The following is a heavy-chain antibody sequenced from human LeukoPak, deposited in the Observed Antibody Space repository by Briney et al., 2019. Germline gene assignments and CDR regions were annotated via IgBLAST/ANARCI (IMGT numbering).Heavy chain of an antibody. Sequence: PSETLSLTCTGSGGSIRSYYWSWIRQPPGMGLEWIGYVYYSGSTNYNPSLKSRVTISVDTSKNQFSLKLSPVTAAATAAYYCARIAAAFDYWGQGTLVTVSS. CDR1: GGSIRSYY. V-gene: IGHV4-59*01. CDR3: ARIAAAFDY. CDR2: VYYSGST. D-gene: IGHD6-13*01. J-gene: IGHJ4*02.